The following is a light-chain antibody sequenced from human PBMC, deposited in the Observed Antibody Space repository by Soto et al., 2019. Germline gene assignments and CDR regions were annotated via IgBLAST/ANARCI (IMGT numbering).Light chain of an antibody. CDR1: SSDVGGYNY. Sequence: QSALTQPASVSGSPGQSITISCTGTSSDVGGYNYVSWYQQHPGKAPKLIIYDVTNRPSGVSNRFSGSKSGNTASLTISELQAEDEADYYCSSYTSSSTLEIGGGTKLTVL. V-gene: IGLV2-14*03. J-gene: IGLJ2*01. CDR2: DVT. CDR3: SSYTSSSTLE.